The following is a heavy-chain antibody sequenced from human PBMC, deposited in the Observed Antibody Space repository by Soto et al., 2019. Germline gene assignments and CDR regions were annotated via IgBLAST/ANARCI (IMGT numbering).Heavy chain of an antibody. J-gene: IGHJ4*02. CDR3: ASTAGYCGGDCYSVDY. CDR2: ISAYNGNT. Sequence: ASVKVSCKVSGYTFTSYGISWVRQAPGQGLEWMGWISAYNGNTNYAQKLQGRVTMTTDTSTSTAYMELRSLRSDDTAVYYCASTAGYCGGDCYSVDYWGQGTLVTVSS. CDR1: GYTFTSYG. D-gene: IGHD2-21*02. V-gene: IGHV1-18*01.